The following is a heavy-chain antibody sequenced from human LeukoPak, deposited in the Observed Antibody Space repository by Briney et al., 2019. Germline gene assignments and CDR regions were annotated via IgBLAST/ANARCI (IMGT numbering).Heavy chain of an antibody. Sequence: GESLKISCKGSGYTFTSYWIGWVRQLPGKGLEWMGTIYPGDSDTRYSPSFQGQVTISADKSISTAYLQWSSLKASDTAMYYCARRSESNWFDPWGQGTLVTVSS. V-gene: IGHV5-51*01. CDR2: IYPGDSDT. CDR3: ARRSESNWFDP. J-gene: IGHJ5*02. CDR1: GYTFTSYW.